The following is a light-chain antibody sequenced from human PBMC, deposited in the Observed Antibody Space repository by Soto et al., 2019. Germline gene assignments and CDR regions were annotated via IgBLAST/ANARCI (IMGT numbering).Light chain of an antibody. V-gene: IGKV3-11*01. CDR1: QSVSSY. Sequence: EIVLTQSPATLSLSPGERATLSCRASQSVSSYLAWYQQKPGQAPRLLIYDASNRATGIPARFSGGGSGTNFTLTISSLEPEDFAVYYCQQRSALTFGGGTKVDIK. CDR3: QQRSALT. CDR2: DAS. J-gene: IGKJ4*01.